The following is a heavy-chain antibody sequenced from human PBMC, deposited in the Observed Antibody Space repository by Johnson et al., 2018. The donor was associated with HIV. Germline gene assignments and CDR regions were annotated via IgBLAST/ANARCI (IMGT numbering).Heavy chain of an antibody. J-gene: IGHJ3*02. V-gene: IGHV3-7*05. D-gene: IGHD6-19*01. CDR3: ARKGWVDAFDI. Sequence: VQLVESGGGLVQPGGSLRLSCAASGFTFSTYAMHWVRQAPGKGLEWVANIKQDGSEKYYVDSVKGRFTISRDNAKNSLYLQMNSLRAEDTAVYYCARKGWVDAFDIWGQGTMVTVSS. CDR1: GFTFSTYA. CDR2: IKQDGSEK.